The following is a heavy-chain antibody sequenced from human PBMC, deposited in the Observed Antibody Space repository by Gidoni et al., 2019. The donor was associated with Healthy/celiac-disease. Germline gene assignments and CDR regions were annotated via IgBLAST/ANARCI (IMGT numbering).Heavy chain of an antibody. D-gene: IGHD2-2*01. CDR2: IYSGGST. V-gene: IGHV3-53*04. Sequence: EVQLVESGGGLVQPGGSLRLSCAASGFTVSINYISWVRQDPGKGLEWVSVIYSGGSTYYADSVKGRFTISRHNSKNTLYLQMNSLRAEDTAVYYCAREGGYCSSTSCPDYYYYGMDVWGQGTTVTVSS. CDR3: AREGGYCSSTSCPDYYYYGMDV. CDR1: GFTVSINY. J-gene: IGHJ6*02.